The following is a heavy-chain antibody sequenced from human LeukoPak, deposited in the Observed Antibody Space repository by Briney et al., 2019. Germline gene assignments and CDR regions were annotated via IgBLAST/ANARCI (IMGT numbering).Heavy chain of an antibody. V-gene: IGHV4-38-2*02. D-gene: IGHD3-3*01. CDR1: GYSISSGYY. CDR2: IYHSGST. CDR3: ARAKYLTILSWFDP. Sequence: SETLSLTCTVSGYSISSGYYWGWIRQPPGKGLEWIGSIYHSGSTYYNPSLKSRVTISVDTSKNQFSLKLSSVTAADTAVYYCARAKYLTILSWFDPWGQGTLVTVSS. J-gene: IGHJ5*02.